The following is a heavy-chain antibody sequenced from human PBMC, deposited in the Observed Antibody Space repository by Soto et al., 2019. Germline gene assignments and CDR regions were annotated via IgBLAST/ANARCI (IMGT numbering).Heavy chain of an antibody. V-gene: IGHV4-34*01. D-gene: IGHD6-6*01. CDR3: ARERPDGARLDP. CDR1: GGSFSGYY. Sequence: SETLSLTCAVYGGSFSGYYWTWIRQPPGTGLEWIGEINHSGSTNYNPSLKSRVTISVDTSKNQFSLKLTSVTAADTAVYYCARERPDGARLDPWGQGTLVTVSS. J-gene: IGHJ5*02. CDR2: INHSGST.